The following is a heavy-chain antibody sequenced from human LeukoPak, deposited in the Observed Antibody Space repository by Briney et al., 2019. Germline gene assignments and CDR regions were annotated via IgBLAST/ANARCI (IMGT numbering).Heavy chain of an antibody. CDR2: ISYDGSNK. Sequence: GGSLRLSCAASGFTFSSYAMHWVRQAPGKGLEWVAVISYDGSNKYYADSVKGRFTISRDNSKNTLYLQMNSLRAEDTAVYYCARGRSGGNSEAYFDYWGQGTLVTVSS. CDR1: GFTFSSYA. D-gene: IGHD4-23*01. V-gene: IGHV3-30*01. J-gene: IGHJ4*02. CDR3: ARGRSGGNSEAYFDY.